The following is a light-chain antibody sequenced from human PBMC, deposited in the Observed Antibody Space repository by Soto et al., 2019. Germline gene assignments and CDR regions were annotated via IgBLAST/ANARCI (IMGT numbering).Light chain of an antibody. V-gene: IGKV1-9*01. CDR2: AAS. Sequence: IQLTQSPSSRSASVGDRVTITCRASQDIAIYLAWYQQKPGEAPKLLIYAASTLYGGVPSRFSGSGSGTDFALTITSLQAEDFATYYCQQLRLYPSTFGGGTKVEIK. CDR3: QQLRLYPST. CDR1: QDIAIY. J-gene: IGKJ4*01.